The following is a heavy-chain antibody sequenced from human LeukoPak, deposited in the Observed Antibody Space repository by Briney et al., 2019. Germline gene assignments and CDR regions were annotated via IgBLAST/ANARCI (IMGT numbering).Heavy chain of an antibody. CDR2: IYYSGST. V-gene: IGHV4-39*01. CDR1: GGSISSSSYY. CDR3: ARVSSDTRFDP. J-gene: IGHJ5*02. D-gene: IGHD2-2*02. Sequence: SETLSLTCTVSGGSISSSSYYWGWIRQPPGKGLEWIGSIYYSGSTYHNPSLKSRVTISVDTSKNQFSLKLSSVTAADTAVYYCARVSSDTRFDPWGQGTLVTVSS.